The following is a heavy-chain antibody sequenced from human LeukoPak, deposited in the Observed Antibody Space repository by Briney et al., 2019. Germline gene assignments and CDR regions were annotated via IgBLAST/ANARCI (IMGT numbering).Heavy chain of an antibody. Sequence: PGRSLRLSCAASGFTFSSYSMSWVRQAPGKGLEWVSAISGSGGSTYYADSVKGRFTISRDNSKNTLYLQMNSLRAEDTAVYYCAKARTTVTYGPEDYWGQGTLVTVSS. CDR1: GFTFSSYS. V-gene: IGHV3-23*01. J-gene: IGHJ4*02. CDR2: ISGSGGST. D-gene: IGHD4-17*01. CDR3: AKARTTVTYGPEDY.